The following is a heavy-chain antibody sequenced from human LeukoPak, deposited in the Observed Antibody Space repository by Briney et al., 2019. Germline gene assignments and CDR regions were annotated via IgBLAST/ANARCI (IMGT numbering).Heavy chain of an antibody. CDR2: LSGSGITT. CDR1: GFTFSNSA. V-gene: IGHV3-23*01. Sequence: GGSLRLSCAASGFTFSNSAMSWVRQAPGKGLEWVSTLSGSGITTYYADSVKGRFTISRDNSKNTLYLKMNSLRAEDTAVYYCAKGIYSSGWSYFDYWGHGTLVTVSS. D-gene: IGHD6-19*01. J-gene: IGHJ4*01. CDR3: AKGIYSSGWSYFDY.